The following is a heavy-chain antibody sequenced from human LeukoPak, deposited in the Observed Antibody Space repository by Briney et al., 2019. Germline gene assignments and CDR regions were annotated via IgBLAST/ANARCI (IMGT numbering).Heavy chain of an antibody. CDR2: ISYDGSNK. Sequence: GGSLRLSCAASGFTFSSYAMHWVRQAPGKGLEWVAVISYDGSNKYYADSVKGRFTISRDNSKNTLYLQMNSLRAEDTAVYYCARPPYYDSSGYLDYWGQGTLVTVSS. CDR1: GFTFSSYA. V-gene: IGHV3-30-3*01. CDR3: ARPPYYDSSGYLDY. D-gene: IGHD3-22*01. J-gene: IGHJ4*02.